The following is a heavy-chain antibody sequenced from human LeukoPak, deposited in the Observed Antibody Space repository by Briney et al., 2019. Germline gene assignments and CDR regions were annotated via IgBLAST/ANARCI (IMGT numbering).Heavy chain of an antibody. CDR3: AKGPVIRGLIPFDY. CDR1: GGSFSGYY. D-gene: IGHD3-10*01. CDR2: ISGSGGTT. Sequence: ETLSLTCAVYGGSFSGYYWSWIRQPPGKGLEWVSAISGSGGTTYYADSVKGRFTISRDNPKNTLYLHMNSLRADDTAVYYCAKGPVIRGLIPFDYWGQGTLVTVSS. V-gene: IGHV3-23*01. J-gene: IGHJ4*02.